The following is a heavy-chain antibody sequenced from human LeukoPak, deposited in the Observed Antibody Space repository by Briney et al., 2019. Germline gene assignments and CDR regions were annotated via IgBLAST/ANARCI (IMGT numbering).Heavy chain of an antibody. D-gene: IGHD2/OR15-2a*01. CDR3: AISNIHKDYYFGMDV. Sequence: GGSLRLSCAASGFTFSDYYMTWVRQAPGKGLEWLSYITNRGDTVFYADSVKGRFTVSRDNAKRSLYLQIESLRDDDTAVYHCAISNIHKDYYFGMDVWGQGTTVTVSS. CDR2: ITNRGDTV. J-gene: IGHJ6*02. CDR1: GFTFSDYY. V-gene: IGHV3-11*01.